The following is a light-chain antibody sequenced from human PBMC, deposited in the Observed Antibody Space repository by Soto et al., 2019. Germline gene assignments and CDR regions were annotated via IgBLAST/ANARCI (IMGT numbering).Light chain of an antibody. CDR3: SSFTSSITYV. CDR1: SSDVGGYNS. V-gene: IGLV2-14*01. Sequence: QSVLTQPASVSGSPGQSITISCTGTSSDVGGYNSVSWYRQDPGKAPKLMIYDVTNRPSGVSNRCSGSKSGNTASLTISGLQAEDEADYYCSSFTSSITYVFGTGTKVTVL. CDR2: DVT. J-gene: IGLJ1*01.